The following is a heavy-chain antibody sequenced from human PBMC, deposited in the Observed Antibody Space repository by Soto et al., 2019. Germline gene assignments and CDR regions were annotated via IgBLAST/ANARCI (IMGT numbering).Heavy chain of an antibody. CDR1: GFTFSSYA. J-gene: IGHJ5*02. Sequence: GGSLRLSCAASGFTFSSYAMHWVRQAPGKGLERVAVISYDGSNKYYADSVKGRFTISRDNSKNTLYLQMNSLRAEDTAVYYCARQATMVRGVPYNWFDPWGQGTLVTVSS. CDR2: ISYDGSNK. D-gene: IGHD3-10*01. CDR3: ARQATMVRGVPYNWFDP. V-gene: IGHV3-30-3*01.